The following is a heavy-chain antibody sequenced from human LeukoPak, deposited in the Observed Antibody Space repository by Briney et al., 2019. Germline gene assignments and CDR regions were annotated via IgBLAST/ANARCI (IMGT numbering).Heavy chain of an antibody. D-gene: IGHD6-13*01. CDR1: GGSFSDYN. V-gene: IGHV4-34*01. Sequence: SETLSLTCAVYGGSFSDYNWTWIRQPPGKGLEWIGEIGHNGSTNYIPSLKGRVTISVDTSKNQFSLKVTSVTAADTAVYYCARQAQHIAAAGTGDYWGQGTLVTVSS. J-gene: IGHJ4*02. CDR3: ARQAQHIAAAGTGDY. CDR2: IGHNGST.